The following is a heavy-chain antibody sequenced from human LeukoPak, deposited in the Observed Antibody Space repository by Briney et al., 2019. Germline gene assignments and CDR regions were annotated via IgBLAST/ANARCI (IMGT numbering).Heavy chain of an antibody. D-gene: IGHD5/OR15-5a*01. CDR2: IYTSGSN. CDR1: GGSISSGSYY. J-gene: IGHJ3*02. V-gene: IGHV4-61*02. Sequence: PSQTLSLTCTVSGGSISSGSYYWSCLRQRAGKGLEWIGRIYTSGSNNYNPSRKSRVTISVDRSKTQFSLRLSSVTAADTAVYYCARDSRVSDAFDIWGQETMVTVSS. CDR3: ARDSRVSDAFDI.